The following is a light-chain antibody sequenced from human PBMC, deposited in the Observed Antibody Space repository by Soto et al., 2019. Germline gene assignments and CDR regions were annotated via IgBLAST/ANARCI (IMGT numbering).Light chain of an antibody. CDR3: EMHDYSLVT. CDR2: AAS. J-gene: IGKJ4*01. CDR1: QGISDS. V-gene: IGKV1-27*01. Sequence: DIQMTQSPSSLSASVGDRVTITCRASQGISDSLAWYQQKAGEVPRLLIYAASTLEPGVTSRFSGRGSGTDFTLTISSVQPEDVATYYGEMHDYSLVTFGGRTKVEIK.